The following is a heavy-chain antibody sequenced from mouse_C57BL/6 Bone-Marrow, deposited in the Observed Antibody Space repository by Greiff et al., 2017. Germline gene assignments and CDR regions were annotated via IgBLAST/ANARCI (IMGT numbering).Heavy chain of an antibody. V-gene: IGHV5-6*01. Sequence: DVHLVESGGDLVKPGGSLKLSCAASGFTFSSYGMSWVRQTPDKRLEWVATISSGGSYTYYPDSVKGRFTISRDNAKNTLYLQMSSLKSEDTAMYYCARAYYSNPWFAYWGQGTLVTVSA. CDR1: GFTFSSYG. CDR3: ARAYYSNPWFAY. CDR2: ISSGGSYT. J-gene: IGHJ3*01. D-gene: IGHD2-5*01.